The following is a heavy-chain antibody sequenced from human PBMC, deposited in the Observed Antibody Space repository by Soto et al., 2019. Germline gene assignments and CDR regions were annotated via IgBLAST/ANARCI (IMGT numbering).Heavy chain of an antibody. CDR1: GFIVSSVW. J-gene: IGHJ6*03. CDR2: INSDGSEI. D-gene: IGHD3-10*01. CDR3: TRGLTMVRGVPTHMDV. Sequence: GGSLRLSCAASGFIVSSVWMHWVRQTPGKGLVWVSRINSDGSEINYADSVEGRFTISRDNAENTLYLQMNSLRVEDTAVYYCTRGLTMVRGVPTHMDVWGRGTTVTVSS. V-gene: IGHV3-74*01.